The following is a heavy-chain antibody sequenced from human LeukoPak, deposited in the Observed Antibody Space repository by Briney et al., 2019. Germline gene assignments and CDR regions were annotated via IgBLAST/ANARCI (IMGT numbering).Heavy chain of an antibody. J-gene: IGHJ4*02. D-gene: IGHD3-10*01. CDR2: IYYTGKT. CDR3: ARSQNYYGSGDY. Sequence: GSLRLSCAASGFTFSSYAMSWVRQVPGKALEWIGYIYYTGKTYYNPSLEGRVTILVDTSRNHFSVKLSSVTAADTAVYYCARSQNYYGSGDYWSQGTLVTVSS. V-gene: IGHV4-59*01. CDR1: GFTFSSYA.